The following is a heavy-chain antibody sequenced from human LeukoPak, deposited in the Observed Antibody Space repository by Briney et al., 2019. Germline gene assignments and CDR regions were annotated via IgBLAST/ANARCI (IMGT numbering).Heavy chain of an antibody. V-gene: IGHV4-4*07. CDR2: IYSSGST. Sequence: SETLSLTCTVSGGSLSSFYWSWFRQPAGKGLEWIGRIYSSGSTNYNPSLKSRLTMSVDTSKNQFSLRLTSVTAADTAVYYCARSDSSSSLVLGSYYGMDVWGQGTTVTVSS. CDR3: ARSDSSSSLVLGSYYGMDV. D-gene: IGHD6-6*01. CDR1: GGSLSSFY. J-gene: IGHJ6*02.